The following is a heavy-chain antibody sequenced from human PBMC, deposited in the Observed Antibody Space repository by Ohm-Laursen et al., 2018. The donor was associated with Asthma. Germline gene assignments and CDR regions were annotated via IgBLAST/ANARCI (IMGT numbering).Heavy chain of an antibody. V-gene: IGHV3-7*01. D-gene: IGHD3-16*01. CDR1: EFTFRLSW. CDR2: TNQHGSET. J-gene: IGHJ4*02. CDR3: AAWGPRIY. Sequence: SLRLSCAASEFTFRLSWMSWVRQAPGKGLEWVATTNQHGSETYYVDSVRGRFTVSTDKVTNSLYLQINSLRPEDTAVYYCAAWGPRIYWGQGTLVTASS.